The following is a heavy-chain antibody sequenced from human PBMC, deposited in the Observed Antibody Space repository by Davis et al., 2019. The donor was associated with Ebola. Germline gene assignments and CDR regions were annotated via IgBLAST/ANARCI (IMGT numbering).Heavy chain of an antibody. CDR3: ARGTSGAEH. Sequence: MPSETLSLTCTVSGDSIDTDYWSWIRQPPGKGLEWIGYVYHTGSANYNPSLKSRVTISVDTSKNQFSLKLRSVTAADTAVYYCARGTSGAEHWGQGTLATVSS. D-gene: IGHD7-27*01. CDR1: GDSIDTDY. V-gene: IGHV4-59*01. J-gene: IGHJ4*02. CDR2: VYHTGSA.